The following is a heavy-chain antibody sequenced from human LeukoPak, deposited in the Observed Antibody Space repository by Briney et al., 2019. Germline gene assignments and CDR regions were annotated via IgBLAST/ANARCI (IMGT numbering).Heavy chain of an antibody. CDR1: GGSISSGGYY. V-gene: IGHV4-31*03. J-gene: IGHJ4*02. D-gene: IGHD3-22*01. CDR3: ARVTYYYDSSGYYPFDY. CDR2: IYYSGST. Sequence: SETLSLTCTVSGGSISSGGYYWSWIRQHPGKGLEWIGYIYYSGSTYYNPSLKSRVTISVDTSKNQFPLKLSSVTAADTAVYYCARVTYYYDSSGYYPFDYWGQGTLVTVSS.